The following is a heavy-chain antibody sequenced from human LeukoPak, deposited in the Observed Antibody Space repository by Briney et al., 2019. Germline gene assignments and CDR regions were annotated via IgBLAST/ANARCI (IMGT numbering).Heavy chain of an antibody. CDR2: ISGSSGRT. Sequence: GGSLRLSYAASGFTLSSFGMSWVRQAPGKGLEWVSAISGSSGRTYYADAVKGRFTVSRDISKNTVSLQMNRLRADDTAMYHCAKDRFYDILTGYPDYWGQGTLVTVSS. CDR1: GFTLSSFG. D-gene: IGHD3-9*01. CDR3: AKDRFYDILTGYPDY. V-gene: IGHV3-23*01. J-gene: IGHJ4*02.